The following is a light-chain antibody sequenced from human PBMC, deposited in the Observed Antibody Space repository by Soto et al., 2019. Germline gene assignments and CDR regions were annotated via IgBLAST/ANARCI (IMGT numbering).Light chain of an antibody. CDR3: QQYGNSPLT. Sequence: EIVFTQSPGTLSLSPGERATLSCRASQSVSSTYLAWYQQRPGQAPRLLIYGASNRATGIPDRFSGSGSGTDFTLTISRXEPEDFAVYFCQQYGNSPLTFGGGTKVDIK. CDR2: GAS. J-gene: IGKJ4*01. V-gene: IGKV3-20*01. CDR1: QSVSSTY.